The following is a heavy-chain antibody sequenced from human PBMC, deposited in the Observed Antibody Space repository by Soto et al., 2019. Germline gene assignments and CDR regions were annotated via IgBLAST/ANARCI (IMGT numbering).Heavy chain of an antibody. J-gene: IGHJ6*02. Sequence: QVQLVQSGAEMKEPGSSVKVSSKTSGGTYSSSAISWLRQAPGQGLEWMGGIIPLFRTPDYAQKFQGRVTIAADESTSTAYMELSSLRSEDTAVYYCATDNDRLQLGGNYYYILDVWGQGTTITVSS. D-gene: IGHD4-4*01. CDR2: IIPLFRTP. CDR1: GGTYSSSA. CDR3: ATDNDRLQLGGNYYYILDV. V-gene: IGHV1-69*12.